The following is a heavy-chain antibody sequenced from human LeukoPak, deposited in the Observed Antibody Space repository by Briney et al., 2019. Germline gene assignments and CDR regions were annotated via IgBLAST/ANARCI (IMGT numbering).Heavy chain of an antibody. V-gene: IGHV4-31*03. CDR2: IHHTGST. D-gene: IGHD2/OR15-2a*01. Sequence: PSETLSLTCSVSGCSISSCGYYWTWIRQYPGEGLEWIGYIHHTGSTYYKPSLQSRVTISVDTSKNQFSLWLTAVTAADTAVYYCAREPRDFYWFEVWGQGTPVTVSS. CDR1: GCSISSCGYY. J-gene: IGHJ5*02. CDR3: AREPRDFYWFEV.